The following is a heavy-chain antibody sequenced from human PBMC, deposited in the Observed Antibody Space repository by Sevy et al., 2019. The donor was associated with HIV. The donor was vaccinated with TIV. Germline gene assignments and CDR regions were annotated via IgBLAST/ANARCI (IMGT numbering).Heavy chain of an antibody. D-gene: IGHD2-2*01. V-gene: IGHV4-34*01. CDR2: INESGIT. CDR3: ARSPPVVVVPGAPSWFDP. Sequence: GSLRLSRAVHDGSFSGYYWNWIRQLPGKGLEWIGEINESGITNYNPSLKSRVTISVDTSKKEFSLKLNSVTAADTAVYFCARSPPVVVVPGAPSWFDPWGQGTLVTVSS. J-gene: IGHJ5*02. CDR1: DGSFSGYY.